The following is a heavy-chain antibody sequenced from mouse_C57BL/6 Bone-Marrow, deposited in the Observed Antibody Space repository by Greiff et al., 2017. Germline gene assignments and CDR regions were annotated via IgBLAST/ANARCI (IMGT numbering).Heavy chain of an antibody. V-gene: IGHV14-1*01. D-gene: IGHD2-5*01. CDR2: IDPYNGDT. Sequence: EVQLQQPGAELVRPGASVKLSCTASGFTFTDYYMHWVKQRPEQGLEWIGLIDPYNGDTEYTQKFQGKATMTADTSSNTAYLQLSSLTSEDSAVYYCTTGYYSNYDLFDYWGQGTTLTVSS. CDR3: TTGYYSNYDLFDY. CDR1: GFTFTDYY. J-gene: IGHJ2*01.